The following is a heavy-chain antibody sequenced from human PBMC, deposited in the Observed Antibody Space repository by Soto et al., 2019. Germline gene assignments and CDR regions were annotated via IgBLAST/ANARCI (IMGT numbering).Heavy chain of an antibody. J-gene: IGHJ4*02. CDR3: ARESEDLTSNFDY. CDR1: GFTFSRYS. V-gene: IGHV3-21*01. Sequence: GGSLRLSCAASGFTFSRYSMNWVRQAPGKGLEWVSSISSTTNYIYYADSMNGRFTVSRDNAKNSVYLDMNSLIAEDTAVYYCARESEDLTSNFDYWGQGTLVTVSS. CDR2: ISSTTNYI.